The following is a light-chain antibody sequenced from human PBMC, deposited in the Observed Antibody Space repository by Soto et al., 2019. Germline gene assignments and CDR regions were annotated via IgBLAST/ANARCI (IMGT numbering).Light chain of an antibody. CDR1: QSVSSY. J-gene: IGKJ1*01. V-gene: IGKV3-11*01. CDR2: DAS. Sequence: EIVLTQSPAPLSLSPGERATLSCRASQSVSSYLAWYQQKPGQAPRLLIYDASNRAAGIPARFSGSGSGTDFTLTISSLEPEDFACYYCQQRSNWPWTFGQGTKVEIK. CDR3: QQRSNWPWT.